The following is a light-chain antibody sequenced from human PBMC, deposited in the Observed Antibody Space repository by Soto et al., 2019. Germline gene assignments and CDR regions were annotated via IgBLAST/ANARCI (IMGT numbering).Light chain of an antibody. Sequence: TVLTQSPGTLSLSPGERAALSCRASQSITSNYVAWYQQKPGQAPRLLIYGASSRATGIPDRFSGSGSGTDFTLTIIRLEPEDFAVYYCQQYGSSPRTFGQGTKLE. CDR2: GAS. V-gene: IGKV3-20*01. CDR3: QQYGSSPRT. CDR1: QSITSNY. J-gene: IGKJ2*01.